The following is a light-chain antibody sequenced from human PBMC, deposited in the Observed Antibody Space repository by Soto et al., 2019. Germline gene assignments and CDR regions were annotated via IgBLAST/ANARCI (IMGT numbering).Light chain of an antibody. CDR2: DTS. Sequence: IGLTQSPATLSLCPGERATLSFGASQSVSSYLAWYQQKPGQAPRLLIYDTSNRATGIPARFSGSGSGTEFTLTISSLQFEDFAVYYCQQYNNWPSITFGQGTRLEIK. CDR3: QQYNNWPSIT. V-gene: IGKV3-15*01. J-gene: IGKJ5*01. CDR1: QSVSSY.